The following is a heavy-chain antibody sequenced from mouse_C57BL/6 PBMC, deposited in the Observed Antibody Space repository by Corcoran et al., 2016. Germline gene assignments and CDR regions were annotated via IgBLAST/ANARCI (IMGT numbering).Heavy chain of an antibody. CDR2: INTYSGVP. CDR3: ARVYYGNYAMDY. V-gene: IGHV9-3*01. CDR1: GYNFTTYG. J-gene: IGHJ4*01. Sequence: QIQLVQSGPELKKPGETVKISCKASGYNFTTYGMSWVKQAPGKGLKWMGWINTYSGVPTYADDFKGRFAFSLETYASTAYLQINNLKNEDTATDFCARVYYGNYAMDYCGQGTSVTVSS. D-gene: IGHD2-1*01.